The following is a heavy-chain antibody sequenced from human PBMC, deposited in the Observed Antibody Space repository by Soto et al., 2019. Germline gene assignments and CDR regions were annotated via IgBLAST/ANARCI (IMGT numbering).Heavy chain of an antibody. V-gene: IGHV3-33*01. CDR2: IWYDGSNT. CDR3: VRDLLGSGGHFDY. Sequence: QSGGSLRLSCAASGFIFSIFGMHWVRHAPGKGLEWVAHIWYDGSNTYYADSVKGRFTISRDNSRNTLYLQMNSLRAEDTAVYHCVRDLLGSGGHFDYWGQGTPVTVSS. CDR1: GFIFSIFG. J-gene: IGHJ4*02. D-gene: IGHD7-27*01.